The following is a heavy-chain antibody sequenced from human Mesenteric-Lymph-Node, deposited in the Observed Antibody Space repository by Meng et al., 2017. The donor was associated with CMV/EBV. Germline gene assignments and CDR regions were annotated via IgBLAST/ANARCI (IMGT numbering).Heavy chain of an antibody. CDR2: IYRGGSST. J-gene: IGHJ6*02. V-gene: IGHV3-23*03. CDR1: GFTFSSYA. Sequence: ETLSLTCAASGFTFSSYAMSWVRQAPGKGLEWVSVIYRGGSSTYYADSVKGRFTISRDNSKNTLYLQMNSLRAEDTAVYYCAKNQGGVLPEVDVWGQGTTVTVSS. CDR3: AKNQGGVLPEVDV. D-gene: IGHD1-14*01.